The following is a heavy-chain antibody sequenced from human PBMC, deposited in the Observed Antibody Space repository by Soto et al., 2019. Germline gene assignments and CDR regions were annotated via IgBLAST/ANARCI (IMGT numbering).Heavy chain of an antibody. CDR2: ISPYNGNT. J-gene: IGHJ4*02. D-gene: IGHD3-9*01. Sequence: GASVKVSCKASGYTFTTYDISWVRQAPGQGLEWMGWISPYNGNTNYAQNLQGRVIMTTDTSTNTAYMELRSLRSDDTAVYYCARERRRPYYDILTGYYPFDYWGQGTLVTVSS. V-gene: IGHV1-18*01. CDR1: GYTFTTYD. CDR3: ARERRRPYYDILTGYYPFDY.